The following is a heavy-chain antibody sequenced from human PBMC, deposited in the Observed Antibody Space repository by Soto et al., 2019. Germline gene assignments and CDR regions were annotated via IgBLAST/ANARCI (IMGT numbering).Heavy chain of an antibody. J-gene: IGHJ3*02. CDR1: GFTFTSSA. V-gene: IGHV1-58*02. Sequence: SVKVSCKASGFTFTSSAIQWVRQARGQRLEWIGWIVVGSGDTNYAQKFQERVTITRDMSTSTAYMELRSLRSDDTAVYYCAAAWWELLSGAIHIWGQGTMGTVS. CDR2: IVVGSGDT. D-gene: IGHD1-26*01. CDR3: AAAWWELLSGAIHI.